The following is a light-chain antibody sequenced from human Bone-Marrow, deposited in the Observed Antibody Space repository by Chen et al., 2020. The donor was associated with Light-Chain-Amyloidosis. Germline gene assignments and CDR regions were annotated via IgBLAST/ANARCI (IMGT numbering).Light chain of an antibody. CDR2: SDT. J-gene: IGLJ2*01. CDR1: DLPTKY. Sequence: SYELTQPPSVSVSPGQTARITCSGDDLPTKYAYWYQQKPGQAPVLVIHSDTERPSGISERFSGSSSGTTATLTSSGVQAEDEADYHCQSADSSGTYEVRFGGGTKLTVL. CDR3: QSADSSGTYEVR. V-gene: IGLV3-25*03.